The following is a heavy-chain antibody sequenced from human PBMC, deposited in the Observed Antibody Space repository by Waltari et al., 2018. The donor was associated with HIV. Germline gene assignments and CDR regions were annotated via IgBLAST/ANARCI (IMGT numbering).Heavy chain of an antibody. J-gene: IGHJ6*02. D-gene: IGHD1-26*01. V-gene: IGHV3-64D*06. CDR1: GFAFNNYS. CDR3: VKDMGYSGVYHPNIYYFGLDV. CDR2: INKNGFGN. Sequence: EVRLVESGGTLVQPGGSLTLSCLASGFAFNNYSMHWVRQAPGGALEHVAAINKNGFGNVYADSVKDRFTLSKDNSRNTLFLQMTTLRVEDSAIYYCVKDMGYSGVYHPNIYYFGLDVWGQGTTVTVSS.